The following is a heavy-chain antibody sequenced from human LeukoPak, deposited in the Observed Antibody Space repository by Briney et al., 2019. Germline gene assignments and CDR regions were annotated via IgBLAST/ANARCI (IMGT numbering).Heavy chain of an antibody. D-gene: IGHD1-26*01. CDR3: ARDGSGSYYYYYYYMDV. CDR1: GFTFSSYW. J-gene: IGHJ6*03. CDR2: IKQDGSEK. Sequence: GSLRLSCAASGFTFSSYWMSWVRQAPGKGLEWVANIKQDGSEKYYVDSVKGRFTISRDNAKNSLYLQMNSLRAEDTAVYYCARDGSGSYYYYYYYMDVWGKGTTVTVSS. V-gene: IGHV3-7*01.